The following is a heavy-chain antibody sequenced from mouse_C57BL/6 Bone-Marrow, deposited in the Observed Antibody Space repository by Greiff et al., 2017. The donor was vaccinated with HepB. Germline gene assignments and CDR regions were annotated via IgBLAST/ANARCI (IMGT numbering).Heavy chain of an antibody. D-gene: IGHD1-1*01. J-gene: IGHJ1*03. V-gene: IGHV1-82*01. CDR3: ARMGRDTTVGDWYFDV. Sequence: QVQLQQSGPELVKPGASVKISCKASGYAFSSSWMNWVKQRPGKGLEWIGRIYPGDGDTNYNGKFKGKATLTADKSSSTAYMQLSSLTSEDSAVYFCARMGRDTTVGDWYFDVWGTGTTVTVSS. CDR1: GYAFSSSW. CDR2: IYPGDGDT.